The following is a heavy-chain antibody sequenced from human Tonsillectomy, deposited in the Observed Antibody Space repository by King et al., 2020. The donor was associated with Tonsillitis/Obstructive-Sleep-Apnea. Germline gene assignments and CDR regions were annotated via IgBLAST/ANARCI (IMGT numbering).Heavy chain of an antibody. V-gene: IGHV3-43*02. CDR3: ARSSGFYPWGDF. CDR1: GFTFDDYA. CDR2: ISGDGGST. J-gene: IGHJ4*02. Sequence: QLVQSGGGVVQPGGSLRLSCAASGFTFDDYAMHWVHQAPGKGLEWVSLISGDGGSTYYADSVKGRFTISRDNSKNSLYLHMNSLRTEDTALYYCARSSGFYPWGDFWGQGTLVTVSS. D-gene: IGHD3-22*01.